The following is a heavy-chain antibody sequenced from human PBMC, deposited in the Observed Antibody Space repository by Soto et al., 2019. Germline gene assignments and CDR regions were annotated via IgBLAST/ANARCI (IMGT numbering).Heavy chain of an antibody. CDR1: GFTFDHYA. V-gene: IGHV3-9*01. Sequence: EVQLVESGGSLVQPGRSLRLSCATSGFTFDHYAMHWVRQLPGEGLEWVSTISGNSDTIDYADSVKGRFTFARDNAKRSLYLQMNSLRPDDSATYYCAKDVNVVSSGWFDSWGQGTLAIVTS. CDR2: ISGNSDTI. J-gene: IGHJ5*01. D-gene: IGHD2-15*01. CDR3: AKDVNVVSSGWFDS.